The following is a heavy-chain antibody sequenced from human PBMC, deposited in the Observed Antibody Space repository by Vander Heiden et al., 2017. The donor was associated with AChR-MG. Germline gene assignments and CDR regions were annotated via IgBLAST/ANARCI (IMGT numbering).Heavy chain of an antibody. J-gene: IGHJ6*02. CDR1: GFTFSSYG. D-gene: IGHD6-13*01. Sequence: QVQLVESGGGMVQPGRSLRLSCAASGFTFSSYGMHWVRQAPGKGLEWVAVISYDGSNKYYADSVKGRFTISRDNSKNTLYLQMNSLRAEDTAVYYCAKDIESSSWYVRPYYYYGMDVWGQGTTVTVSS. CDR3: AKDIESSSWYVRPYYYYGMDV. V-gene: IGHV3-30*18. CDR2: ISYDGSNK.